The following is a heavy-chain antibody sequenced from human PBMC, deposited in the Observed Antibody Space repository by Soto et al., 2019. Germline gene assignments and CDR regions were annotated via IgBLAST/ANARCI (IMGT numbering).Heavy chain of an antibody. CDR3: ASMIGDPVLSFDS. V-gene: IGHV4-59*01. J-gene: IGHJ5*01. D-gene: IGHD3-10*02. Sequence: QVQLQESGPGLVKPSETLSLTCTVSGGSISSYYWSWIRQPPGKGLELIGFIFYSGSTSYNPSLKSRVTISIATSEYQFSLKLNSVTAADTAVYYCASMIGDPVLSFDSWGQGTLVAVSS. CDR2: IFYSGST. CDR1: GGSISSYY.